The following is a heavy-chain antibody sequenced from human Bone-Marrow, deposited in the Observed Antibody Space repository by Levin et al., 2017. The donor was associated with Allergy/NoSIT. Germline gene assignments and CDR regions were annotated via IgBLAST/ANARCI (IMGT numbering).Heavy chain of an antibody. Sequence: HPGGSLRLSCAASGFTFSSYAMSWVRQAPGKGLEWVSGISGSGGSTYYADSVKGRFTISRDNSKNTLYLQMNSLRAEDTAVYYCAKMAYDYVWGSYLDYWGQGTLVTVSS. J-gene: IGHJ4*02. CDR2: ISGSGGST. D-gene: IGHD3-16*02. CDR1: GFTFSSYA. CDR3: AKMAYDYVWGSYLDY. V-gene: IGHV3-23*01.